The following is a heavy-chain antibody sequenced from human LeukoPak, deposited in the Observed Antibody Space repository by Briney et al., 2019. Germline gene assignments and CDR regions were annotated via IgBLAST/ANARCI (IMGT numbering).Heavy chain of an antibody. CDR3: ASGYSYGYGFWYFDL. CDR1: GGSVSSGSYY. Sequence: SETLSLTCTVSGGSVSSGSYYWSWIRQPPGKGLEWIGYIYYSGSTNYNPSLKSRVTISVDTSKNQFSLKLSSVTAADTAVYYRASGYSYGYGFWYFDLWGRGTLVTVSS. D-gene: IGHD5-18*01. CDR2: IYYSGST. J-gene: IGHJ2*01. V-gene: IGHV4-61*01.